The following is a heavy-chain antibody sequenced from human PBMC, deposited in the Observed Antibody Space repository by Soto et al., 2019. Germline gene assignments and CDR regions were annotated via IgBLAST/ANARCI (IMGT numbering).Heavy chain of an antibody. V-gene: IGHV3-64*01. J-gene: IGHJ6*03. CDR1: GFTFSNYE. Sequence: EAQLVESGGGLVQPGGPLRLSCAASGFTFSNYEMHWVRQAPGKGLEYVSGISNNGAHTDYAKSVKGRFTISRDNSENTLYLQMGSLRAEDMALYYCASRGYGSRWPNVYMDVWGKGTTVTVSS. D-gene: IGHD6-13*01. CDR2: ISNNGAHT. CDR3: ASRGYGSRWPNVYMDV.